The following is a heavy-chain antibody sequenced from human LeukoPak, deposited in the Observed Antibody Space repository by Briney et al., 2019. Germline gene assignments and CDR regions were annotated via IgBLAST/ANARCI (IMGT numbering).Heavy chain of an antibody. J-gene: IGHJ5*02. CDR1: GGSISSGLYS. CDR2: IYHTGST. CDR3: ARLQYCSGTSCYWFDP. V-gene: IGHV4-30-2*01. Sequence: PQTLSLTCDVSGGSISSGLYSWSWIRQPLGKGLEWIGYIYHTGSTYYNPSLKSRVTISVDTSKNQFSLRLSSVTAADTAVYYCARLQYCSGTSCYWFDPWAREPWSPSPQ. D-gene: IGHD2-2*01.